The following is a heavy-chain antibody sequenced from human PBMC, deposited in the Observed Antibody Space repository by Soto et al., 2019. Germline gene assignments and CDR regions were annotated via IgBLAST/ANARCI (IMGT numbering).Heavy chain of an antibody. CDR2: ISSSSSYI. D-gene: IGHD3-3*01. J-gene: IGHJ4*02. V-gene: IGHV3-21*01. CDR3: ARKNDFWSGYLPTI. Sequence: EVQLVESGGGLVKPGGSLRLSCAASGFTFSSYSMNWVRQAPGKGLEWVSSISSSSSYIYYADSVKGRFTISRDNAKNSLYLQMNSLRAEDTAVYYCARKNDFWSGYLPTIWGQGTLVTVSS. CDR1: GFTFSSYS.